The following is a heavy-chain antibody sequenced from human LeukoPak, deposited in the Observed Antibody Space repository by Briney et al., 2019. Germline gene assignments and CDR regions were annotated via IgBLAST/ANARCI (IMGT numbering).Heavy chain of an antibody. CDR1: GLTFSSYS. CDR2: ISSSSSYI. CDR3: ARGDSSSWFMVPTDY. Sequence: GGSLRLSCAASGLTFSSYSMNWVRQAPGKGLEWVSSISSSSSYIYYADSVKGRFTISRDNAKNSLYLQMDSLRAEDTAVYYCARGDSSSWFMVPTDYWGQGTLVTVSS. V-gene: IGHV3-21*01. J-gene: IGHJ4*02. D-gene: IGHD6-13*01.